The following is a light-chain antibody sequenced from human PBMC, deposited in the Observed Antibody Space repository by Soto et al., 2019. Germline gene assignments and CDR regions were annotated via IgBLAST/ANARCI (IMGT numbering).Light chain of an antibody. CDR3: QQYNSYPWT. J-gene: IGKJ1*01. CDR2: KAS. V-gene: IGKV1-13*02. CDR1: QGIRND. Sequence: AIQLTQSPSSLSASVGDRVTITCRASQGIRNDLGWYQQKPGKAPKLLIYKASTLKSGVPSRFSGSGSGTEFTLTISSLQPDDFATYYCQQYNSYPWTFGQGTKVDI.